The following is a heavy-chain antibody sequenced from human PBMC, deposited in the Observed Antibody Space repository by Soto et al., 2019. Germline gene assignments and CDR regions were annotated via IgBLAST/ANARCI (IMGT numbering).Heavy chain of an antibody. Sequence: SETLPLTCTVSGGSISSGDYYWSWIRQPPGKGLEWIGYIYYSGSTYYNPSLKSRVTISVDTSKNQFSLKLSSVTAADTAVYYCARDHYVYDILTGYGYYYGMDVWGQGTTVTVSS. CDR3: ARDHYVYDILTGYGYYYGMDV. V-gene: IGHV4-30-4*01. CDR2: IYYSGST. J-gene: IGHJ6*02. D-gene: IGHD3-9*01. CDR1: GGSISSGDYY.